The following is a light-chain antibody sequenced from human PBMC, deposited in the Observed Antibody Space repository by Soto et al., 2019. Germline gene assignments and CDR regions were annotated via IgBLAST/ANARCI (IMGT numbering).Light chain of an antibody. CDR1: QNITGR. V-gene: IGKV1-5*01. J-gene: IGKJ1*01. CDR3: QQFHTFSRT. Sequence: DIQMTQSPSTLSASVGDRVTITCRASQNITGRLAWYQQKPGKAPNLLIHDASTLKSGVPSRFSGSGSETQFTLTISSLQPDDFATYYCQQFHTFSRTFGRGPKV. CDR2: DAS.